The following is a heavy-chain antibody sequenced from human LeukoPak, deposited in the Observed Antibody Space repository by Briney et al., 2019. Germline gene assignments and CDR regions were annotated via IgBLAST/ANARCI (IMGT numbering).Heavy chain of an antibody. V-gene: IGHV1-69-2*01. CDR3: ATSPNIPFAPNDY. J-gene: IGHJ4*02. Sequence: GATVKISCEASGNTFSDYYIHWIQQAPGEGLEWMGRVDPEDGESIYSERFQGRVTIMVDTTTDTAYMDLSSLRYEDTAVYYCATSPNIPFAPNDYWGQGTLVTVSS. D-gene: IGHD2-2*01. CDR1: GNTFSDYY. CDR2: VDPEDGES.